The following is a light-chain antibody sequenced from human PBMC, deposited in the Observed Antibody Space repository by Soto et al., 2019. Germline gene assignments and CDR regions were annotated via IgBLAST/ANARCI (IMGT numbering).Light chain of an antibody. CDR2: GAS. V-gene: IGKV3-20*01. Sequence: EIVLTQSPGTLSLSPGERATLSCRASQIVSSSYLAWYQQKPGQAPRLLIHGASSRATGTPDRFSGSGSGTDFTLTISRLEPEDFAVYYCQQFDDSLPKLTFGGGTKVEIK. CDR3: QQFDDSLPKLT. J-gene: IGKJ4*01. CDR1: QIVSSSY.